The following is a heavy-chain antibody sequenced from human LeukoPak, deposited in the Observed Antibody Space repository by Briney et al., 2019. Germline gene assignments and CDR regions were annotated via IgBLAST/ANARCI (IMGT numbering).Heavy chain of an antibody. V-gene: IGHV3-23*01. D-gene: IGHD1-14*01. J-gene: IGHJ4*02. CDR1: GFTFSNYA. CDR2: ISGSGGDT. CDR3: AKLYGSSRNLDY. Sequence: GGSLRLSCAASGFTFSNYAMSWVRQAPGKGLEWVSGISGSGGDTYYADSVKGRFTISRDTSKNTLYLQMNSLRAEDTAVYYCAKLYGSSRNLDYWGQGTLVTVSS.